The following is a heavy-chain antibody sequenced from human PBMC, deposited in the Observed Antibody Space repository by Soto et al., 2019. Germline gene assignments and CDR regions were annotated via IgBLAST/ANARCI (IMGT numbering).Heavy chain of an antibody. J-gene: IGHJ5*02. Sequence: GGSLSLSCAASGFTFSSYAMSWVRQAPGKGLEWVSTISGSGGSTYYADSVKGRFTISRDNSKNTLYLQMNSLRAEDTAVYYCAKGYTYGPFDPWGQGTLVTVSS. CDR1: GFTFSSYA. V-gene: IGHV3-23*01. CDR3: AKGYTYGPFDP. CDR2: ISGSGGST. D-gene: IGHD5-18*01.